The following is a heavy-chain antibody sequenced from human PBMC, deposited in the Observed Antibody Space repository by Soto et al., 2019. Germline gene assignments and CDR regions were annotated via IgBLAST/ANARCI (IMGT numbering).Heavy chain of an antibody. CDR3: ARDLVRGAYDAFDI. CDR1: GGSFSGYY. Sequence: SETLSLTCAVYGGSFSGYYWSWIRQPPGKGLEWIGEINHSGSTNYNPSLKSRVTISVDTSKNQFSLKLSSVTAADTAVYYCARDLVRGAYDAFDIWGQGTMVTVSS. D-gene: IGHD3-10*01. CDR2: INHSGST. J-gene: IGHJ3*02. V-gene: IGHV4-34*01.